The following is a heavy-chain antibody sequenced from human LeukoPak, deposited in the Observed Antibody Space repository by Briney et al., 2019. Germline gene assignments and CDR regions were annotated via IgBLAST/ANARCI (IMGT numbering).Heavy chain of an antibody. V-gene: IGHV4-61*02. J-gene: IGHJ4*02. CDR2: IYTSGST. Sequence: PSETLSLTCTVSGGSISSGSYYWSWIRQPAGRGLEWIGRIYTSGSTNYNPSLKSRLTISLDTSKNQFSLKLSSVTAADTAVYYCAREDARSVPTAISPLDYWAREPWSPSPQ. D-gene: IGHD2-2*01. CDR1: GGSISSGSYY. CDR3: AREDARSVPTAISPLDY.